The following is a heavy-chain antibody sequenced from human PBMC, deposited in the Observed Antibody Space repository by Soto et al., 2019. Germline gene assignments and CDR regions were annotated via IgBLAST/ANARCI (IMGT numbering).Heavy chain of an antibody. V-gene: IGHV4-59*08. CDR3: ATSDLTVTSPNWFDP. D-gene: IGHD4-4*01. CDR2: IYYSGST. J-gene: IGHJ5*02. CDR1: GVSIRSYY. Sequence: PSETLSLTCTVSGVSIRSYYWSWIRQPPGKGLEWIGYIYYSGSTNYNPSLKSRVTISVDTSKNQFSLKLSSVTAADTAVYYCATSDLTVTSPNWFDPWGQGTLVTVSS.